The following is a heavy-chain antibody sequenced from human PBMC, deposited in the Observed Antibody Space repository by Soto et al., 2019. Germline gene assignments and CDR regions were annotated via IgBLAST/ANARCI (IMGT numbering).Heavy chain of an antibody. CDR2: IYPGDSDT. V-gene: IGHV5-51*01. Sequence: GESLKISCKGSGYSFTSYWIGWVRQMPGKGLEWMGIIYPGDSDTRYSPSFQGQVSISADKSISTAYLQWSSLKASDTAMYYCARGSVIVPAAYDYFDTWGHGTMVTVSS. J-gene: IGHJ3*02. D-gene: IGHD2-2*01. CDR1: GYSFTSYW. CDR3: ARGSVIVPAAYDYFDT.